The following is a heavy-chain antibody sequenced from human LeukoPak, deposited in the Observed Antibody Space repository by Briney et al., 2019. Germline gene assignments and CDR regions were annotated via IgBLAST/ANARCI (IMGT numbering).Heavy chain of an antibody. V-gene: IGHV1-69*04. CDR3: ARDIRYDSSGYYYEYY. CDR1: GGTFIIYA. J-gene: IGHJ4*02. Sequence: SVKVSCKASGGTFIIYAISWVRQAPGQGLEWMGRIIPILGIANYAQKFQGRVTITADKSTSTAYMELSSLRSEDTAVYYCARDIRYDSSGYYYEYYWGQGTLVTVSS. D-gene: IGHD3-22*01. CDR2: IIPILGIA.